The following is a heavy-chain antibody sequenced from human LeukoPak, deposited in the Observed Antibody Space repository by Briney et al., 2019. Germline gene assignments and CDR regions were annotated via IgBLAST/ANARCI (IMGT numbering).Heavy chain of an antibody. V-gene: IGHV1-18*01. CDR3: ARDQVHYDGSEKNDY. J-gene: IGHJ4*02. D-gene: IGHD3-10*01. CDR1: GYTFTSYG. Sequence: GASVKVSCKASGYTFTSYGISWVRQAPGQGLEWMGWISAYNGNTNYAQKLQGRVTMTTDTSTSTAYMELRSLRSDDTAVYYCARDQVHYDGSEKNDYWGQGTLVTVSS. CDR2: ISAYNGNT.